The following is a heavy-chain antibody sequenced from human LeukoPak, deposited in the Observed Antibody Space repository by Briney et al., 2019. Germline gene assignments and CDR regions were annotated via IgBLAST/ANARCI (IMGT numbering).Heavy chain of an antibody. CDR1: GYTLTSSI. CDR2: ISASNGNT. CDR3: ARGRGAQLVGATPYFYMDV. D-gene: IGHD1-26*01. J-gene: IGHJ6*03. Sequence: GASVKVSCKAAGYTLTSSIIAWVRQAPGQGLEWMGGISASNGNTHYAQKFQGRVTMTTDTSTSTAYMELRSLRSDDTAVYYCARGRGAQLVGATPYFYMDVWGKGTPVTVSS. V-gene: IGHV1-18*01.